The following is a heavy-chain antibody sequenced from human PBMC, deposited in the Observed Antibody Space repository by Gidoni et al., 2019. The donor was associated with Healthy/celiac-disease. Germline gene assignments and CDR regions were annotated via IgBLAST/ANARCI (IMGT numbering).Heavy chain of an antibody. D-gene: IGHD6-19*01. J-gene: IGHJ4*02. CDR2: IFSNDEK. V-gene: IGHV2-26*01. CDR1: GFSLSNARMG. CDR3: ARIRAVAGRYYFDY. Sequence: QVTSNESGPVLVKPPETLTLTCTVSGFSLSNARMGVSWIRQPPGKALEWLAHIFSNDEKSYSTSLNSRLTITKDTSKSQVVLTMTNMDTVDTATYYCARIRAVAGRYYFDYWGQGTLVTVSS.